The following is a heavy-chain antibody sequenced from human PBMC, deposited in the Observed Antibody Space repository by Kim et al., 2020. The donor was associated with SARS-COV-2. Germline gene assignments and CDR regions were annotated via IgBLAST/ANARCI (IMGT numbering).Heavy chain of an antibody. CDR2: ISSNGGST. J-gene: IGHJ6*02. CDR1: GFTFSSYA. V-gene: IGHV3-64*01. Sequence: GGSLRLSCAASGFTFSSYAMHWVRQAPGKGLEYVSAISSNGGSTYYANSVKGRLTISRDNSKNTLYLQMGSLRAEDMAVYYCARAVLRWYHLGRGMDVWGQGTTVTVSS. D-gene: IGHD4-17*01. CDR3: ARAVLRWYHLGRGMDV.